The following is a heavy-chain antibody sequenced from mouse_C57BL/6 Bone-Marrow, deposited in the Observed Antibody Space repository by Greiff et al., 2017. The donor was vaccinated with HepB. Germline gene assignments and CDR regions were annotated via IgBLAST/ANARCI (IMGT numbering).Heavy chain of an antibody. J-gene: IGHJ4*01. CDR3: ARLGNYYGSTAYAMDY. Sequence: QVQLKESGAELVKPGASVKMSCKASGYTFTTYPIEWMKQNHGKSLEWIGNFHPYNDDTKYNEKFKGKATLTVEKSSSTVYLELSRLTSDDSAVYYCARLGNYYGSTAYAMDYWGQGTSVTVSS. CDR1: GYTFTTYP. CDR2: FHPYNDDT. V-gene: IGHV1-47*01. D-gene: IGHD1-1*01.